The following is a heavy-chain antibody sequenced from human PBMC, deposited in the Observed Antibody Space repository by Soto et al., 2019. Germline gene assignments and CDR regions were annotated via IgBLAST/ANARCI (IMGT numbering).Heavy chain of an antibody. CDR3: AIGLQRPDN. CDR2: IYIGGAT. J-gene: IGHJ4*02. V-gene: IGHV3-53*01. D-gene: IGHD6-25*01. CDR1: GFTVTDHY. Sequence: GESLKISCAVSGFTVTDHYVNWVRQAPGKGLEWVSVIYIGGATYYRDSVQGRFTLSRDPSDNSVSLHMNNLTVADTAVYFCAIGLQRPDNWGLGTLVTVSS.